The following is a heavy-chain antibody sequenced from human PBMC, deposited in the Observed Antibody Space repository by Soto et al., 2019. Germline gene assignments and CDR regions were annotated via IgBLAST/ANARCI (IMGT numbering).Heavy chain of an antibody. CDR3: ASFCAGRSCQHEYFQH. J-gene: IGHJ1*01. Sequence: ASETLSLTCTVSGGSISSGDYYWSWIRQPPGKGLEWIGYIYYSGSTYYNPSLKSRVTISVDTSKNQFSLKLSSVTAADTAVYYCASFCAGRSCQHEYFQHWGQRTLVTVSS. D-gene: IGHD2-2*01. V-gene: IGHV4-30-4*01. CDR1: GGSISSGDYY. CDR2: IYYSGST.